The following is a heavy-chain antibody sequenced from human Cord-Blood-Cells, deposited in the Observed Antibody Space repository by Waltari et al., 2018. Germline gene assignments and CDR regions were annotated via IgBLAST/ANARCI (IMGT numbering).Heavy chain of an antibody. V-gene: IGHV1-2*07. Sequence: QVQLVQSGAEVKKPGASVKVSCKASGYTFTGYYMHWVRQAPGQGLEWLGWINPNGGGTNNAHKFQGRVTMTRDTSISTAYMELSRLGSDDTTVYYCEEGRWGDDDAFDIGGQGTMVTVSS. CDR2: INPNGGGT. CDR3: EEGRWGDDDAFDI. J-gene: IGHJ3*02. D-gene: IGHD3-10*01. CDR1: GYTFTGYY.